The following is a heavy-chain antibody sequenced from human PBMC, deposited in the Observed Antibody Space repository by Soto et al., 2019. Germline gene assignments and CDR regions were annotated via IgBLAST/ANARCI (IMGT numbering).Heavy chain of an antibody. CDR1: GYSFTSYW. J-gene: IGHJ4*02. CDR3: ARHRAYYYDSSGYFDY. Sequence: GESLKISCKGSGYSFTSYWIGWVRQMPGKGLEWMGIIYPGDSDTRYSPSFQGQVTISADKSISTAYLQWSSLKASDTAMYYCARHRAYYYDSSGYFDYWGQGTLVTVSS. D-gene: IGHD3-22*01. CDR2: IYPGDSDT. V-gene: IGHV5-51*01.